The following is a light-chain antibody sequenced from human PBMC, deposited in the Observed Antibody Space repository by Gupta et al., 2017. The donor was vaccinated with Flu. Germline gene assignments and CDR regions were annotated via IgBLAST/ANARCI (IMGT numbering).Light chain of an antibody. CDR1: ESVSWNY. Sequence: FLAQSPGTLSVSPGETVVLSCRASESVSWNYLAWYQQKSGQAPRVLLYGTSNRAPGIPDRFSGSGSGTEFALTISRLEPEDSGSFYCHQYGTSPYTFGQGTKVEIK. V-gene: IGKV3-20*01. CDR2: GTS. CDR3: HQYGTSPYT. J-gene: IGKJ2*01.